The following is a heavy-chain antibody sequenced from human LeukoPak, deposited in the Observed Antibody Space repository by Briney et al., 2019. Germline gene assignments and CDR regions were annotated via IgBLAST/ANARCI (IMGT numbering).Heavy chain of an antibody. CDR1: GYTFTSYG. Sequence: GASVNVSCKASGYTFTSYGISWGRQAPGQGLEWMGWISAYIGNTAYAQKLQGRVTMTTDTSTRTAYMELRSLRSDYRAGHCSPVSIAARPPQGWGQGTLVTVSS. CDR2: ISAYIGNT. V-gene: IGHV1-18*01. J-gene: IGHJ4*02. D-gene: IGHD6-6*01. CDR3: PVSIAARPPQG.